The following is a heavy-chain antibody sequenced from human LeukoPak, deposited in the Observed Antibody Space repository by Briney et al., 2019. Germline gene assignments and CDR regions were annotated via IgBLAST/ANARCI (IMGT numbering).Heavy chain of an antibody. CDR1: GGSISSYY. V-gene: IGHV4-59*08. Sequence: SETLSLTCTVSGGSISSYYWSWIRQPPGKGLEWIGYIYYSGSTNYNPSLKSRVTISVDTSKNQFSLKLSSVTAADTAVYYCASSYSSGWYGFVWFDPWGQGTLVTVSS. CDR3: ASSYSSGWYGFVWFDP. J-gene: IGHJ5*02. D-gene: IGHD6-19*01. CDR2: IYYSGST.